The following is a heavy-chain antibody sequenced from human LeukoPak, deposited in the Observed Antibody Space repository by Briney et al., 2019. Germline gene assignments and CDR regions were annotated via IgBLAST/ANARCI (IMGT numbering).Heavy chain of an antibody. V-gene: IGHV4-61*02. CDR3: ARGRGDYH. CDR1: GGSISSGSYY. D-gene: IGHD4-17*01. J-gene: IGHJ5*02. CDR2: IYTSGST. Sequence: PSQTLSLTCTVSGGSISSGSYYWSWIRQPAGKGLEWIGRIYTSGSTNYNPSLKSRVTISVDTSKNQFSLKLSSVTAADTAVYYCARGRGDYHWGQGTLVTVSS.